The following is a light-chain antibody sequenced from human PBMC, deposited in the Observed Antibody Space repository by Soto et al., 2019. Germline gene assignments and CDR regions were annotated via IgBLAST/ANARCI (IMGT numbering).Light chain of an antibody. CDR2: SYD. CDR3: SAWDASLNGYV. Sequence: QSVLTQPPSASGTPGQRVTISCSTSSSNIGGNTVNWYQQVPGTAPKHLIYSYDKRPSGVPDRFSGSKSATSSSLAISGLQSEDEADYYWSAWDASLNGYVFGTGTKLTVL. J-gene: IGLJ1*01. CDR1: SSNIGGNT. V-gene: IGLV1-44*01.